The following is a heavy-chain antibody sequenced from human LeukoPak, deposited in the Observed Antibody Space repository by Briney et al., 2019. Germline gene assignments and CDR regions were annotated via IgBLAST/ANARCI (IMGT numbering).Heavy chain of an antibody. V-gene: IGHV1-69*04. CDR2: IIPILGIA. Sequence: EASVKVSCKASGGTFSSYAISWVRQAPGQGLEWMGRIIPILGIANYAQKFQGRVTITADKSTSTAYMELSSLRSEDTAVYYCARGHQTGYSGGWYGPGDYYYGMDVWGQGTTVTVSS. CDR3: ARGHQTGYSGGWYGPGDYYYGMDV. D-gene: IGHD6-19*01. J-gene: IGHJ6*02. CDR1: GGTFSSYA.